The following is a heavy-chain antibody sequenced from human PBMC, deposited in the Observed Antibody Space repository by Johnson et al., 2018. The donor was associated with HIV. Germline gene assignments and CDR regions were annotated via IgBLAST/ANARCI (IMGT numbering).Heavy chain of an antibody. Sequence: QVQLVESGGGVVQPGRSLRLSCAASGFTFSSYGMHWVRQAPGKGLEWVAVISYDGSNKYYADSVKGRFTISRDNSKNTLYLQMNSLRAEDTAVYYCAKDQFVYSSSPDAFDIWGLGTLVTVSS. D-gene: IGHD6-6*01. CDR1: GFTFSSYG. V-gene: IGHV3-30*18. CDR3: AKDQFVYSSSPDAFDI. J-gene: IGHJ3*02. CDR2: ISYDGSNK.